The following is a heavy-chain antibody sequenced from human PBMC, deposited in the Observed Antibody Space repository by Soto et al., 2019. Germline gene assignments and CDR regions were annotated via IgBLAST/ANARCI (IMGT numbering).Heavy chain of an antibody. V-gene: IGHV1-69*13. CDR2: IIPIFGTA. D-gene: IGHD3-22*01. Sequence: SVKVSCKASGGTFSSYAISWLREAPGQGLEWMGGIIPIFGTANYAQKFQGRVTITADESTSTAYMELSSLRSEDTAVYYCARDKSYNYYDSSGYYYSYYGMDVWGQGTTVTVSS. J-gene: IGHJ6*02. CDR3: ARDKSYNYYDSSGYYYSYYGMDV. CDR1: GGTFSSYA.